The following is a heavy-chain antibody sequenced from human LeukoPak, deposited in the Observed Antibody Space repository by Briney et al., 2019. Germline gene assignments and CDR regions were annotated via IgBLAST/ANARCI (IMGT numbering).Heavy chain of an antibody. Sequence: GGSLRLSCAASGFTFSSYAMSWVRQAPGKGLEWVSAISGSGGSTYYADSVKGRFTISRDNSKNTLYLQMNSLRAEDTAVYYCAKDTQNCGGDCYSGSDYWGQGTLVTVSS. CDR3: AKDTQNCGGDCYSGSDY. CDR1: GFTFSSYA. D-gene: IGHD2-21*01. CDR2: ISGSGGST. V-gene: IGHV3-23*01. J-gene: IGHJ4*02.